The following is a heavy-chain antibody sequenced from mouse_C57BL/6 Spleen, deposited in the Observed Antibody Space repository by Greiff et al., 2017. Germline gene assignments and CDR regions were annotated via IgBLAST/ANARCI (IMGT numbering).Heavy chain of an antibody. J-gene: IGHJ2*01. CDR2: IYPGDGDT. Sequence: QVQLQQSGPELVKPGASVKISCKASGYAFSSSWMNWVKQRPGKGLEWIGRIYPGDGDTNYNGKFKGKATLTADKSSSTAYMQLSSLTSEDSAVXFCARDYYGSSLDYWGQGTTLTVAS. CDR3: ARDYYGSSLDY. D-gene: IGHD1-1*01. CDR1: GYAFSSSW. V-gene: IGHV1-82*01.